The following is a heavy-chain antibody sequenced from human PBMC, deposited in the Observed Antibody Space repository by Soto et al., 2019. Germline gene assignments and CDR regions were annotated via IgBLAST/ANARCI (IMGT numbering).Heavy chain of an antibody. CDR1: GDSISSGGYS. Sequence: QLQLQESGSGLVKPSQTLSLTCTVSGDSISSGGYSWSWIRQPPGKGLEWIGYIYHSGSAYYNASLKSRVTISVDWSKNQFSLTLSSVTAADTAVYYCARKSRNAFDIWGQGTMVTVSS. CDR2: IYHSGSA. CDR3: ARKSRNAFDI. J-gene: IGHJ3*02. V-gene: IGHV4-30-2*01.